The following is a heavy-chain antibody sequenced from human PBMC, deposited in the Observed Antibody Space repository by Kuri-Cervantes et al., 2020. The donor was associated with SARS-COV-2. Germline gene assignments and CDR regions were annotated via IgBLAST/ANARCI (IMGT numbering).Heavy chain of an antibody. V-gene: IGHV3-30*04. Sequence: SCAASGFTFSSYAIHWVRQAPGKGLEWVAVISYEGSNKYYADSVKGRFTISRDNSKNTVFLQMNSLRVEDTAVYYCARDWVAAAGQAEYFQHWGQGTRVTVSS. J-gene: IGHJ1*01. CDR2: ISYEGSNK. CDR3: ARDWVAAAGQAEYFQH. CDR1: GFTFSSYA. D-gene: IGHD6-13*01.